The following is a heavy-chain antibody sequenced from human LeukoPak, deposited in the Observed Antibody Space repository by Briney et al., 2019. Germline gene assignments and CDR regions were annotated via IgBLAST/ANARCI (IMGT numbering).Heavy chain of an antibody. CDR2: MNPNSGNT. Sequence: ASVKVSCKASGYTFTSYDINWVRQATGQGLEWMGWMNPNSGNTGYAQKFQGRVTMTRNTSISTAYMELSSLRSEDTAVYYCARDLLGEGITFPWGQGTLVTVSS. J-gene: IGHJ5*02. V-gene: IGHV1-8*01. CDR3: ARDLLGEGITFP. D-gene: IGHD3-10*01. CDR1: GYTFTSYD.